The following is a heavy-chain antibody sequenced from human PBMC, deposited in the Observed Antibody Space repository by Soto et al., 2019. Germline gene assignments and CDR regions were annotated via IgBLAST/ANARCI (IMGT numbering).Heavy chain of an antibody. CDR3: ARHRRTTVAKFYFDN. CDR2: IFDSGNA. D-gene: IGHD4-4*01. Sequence: PSETLSLTCTVSGGSINSYCWSWIRHPPGKGLEWIAYIFDSGNANYNPSLKSRVTISVDTSKNQFSLKLTSVTAADTAVYYCARHRRTTVAKFYFDNWGQGALVTVSS. V-gene: IGHV4-59*08. J-gene: IGHJ4*02. CDR1: GGSINSYC.